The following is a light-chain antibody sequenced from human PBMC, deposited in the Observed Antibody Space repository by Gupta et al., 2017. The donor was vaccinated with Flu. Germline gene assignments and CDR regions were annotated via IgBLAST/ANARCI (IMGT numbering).Light chain of an antibody. Sequence: GDRVSITCRASQSIMSWLAWYQQKPGKAPKLLIYKASSLESGVPSRFSGSGSGTEFTLTISSLQPDDFATYYCQQYNSYLFTVGPGTKVDSK. V-gene: IGKV1-5*03. J-gene: IGKJ3*01. CDR2: KAS. CDR3: QQYNSYLFT. CDR1: QSIMSW.